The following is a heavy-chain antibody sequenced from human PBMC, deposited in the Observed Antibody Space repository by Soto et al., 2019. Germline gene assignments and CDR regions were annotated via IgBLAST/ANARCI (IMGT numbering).Heavy chain of an antibody. J-gene: IGHJ4*02. CDR1: GFTFSSYA. V-gene: IGHV3-30-3*01. D-gene: IGHD3-3*01. CDR3: ARDRVGGDFWSGYLYFDY. CDR2: ISYDGSNK. Sequence: QVQLVESGGGVVQPGRSLRLSCAASGFTFSSYAMHWVRQAPGKGLEWVAVISYDGSNKYYADSVKGRFTISRDNSKNTLYLQMNSLRAEDTAVYYCARDRVGGDFWSGYLYFDYWGQGTLVTVSS.